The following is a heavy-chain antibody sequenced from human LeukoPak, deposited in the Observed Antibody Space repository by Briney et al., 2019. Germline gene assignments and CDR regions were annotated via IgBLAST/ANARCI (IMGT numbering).Heavy chain of an antibody. CDR3: ARGVRYCSSTSCQSSYYYMDV. Sequence: ASVKVSCKASGYTFTSYGISWVRQAPGQGLEWMGWISAYNGNTNYAQKFQGRVTITRNTSISTAYMELSSLRSEDTAVYYCARGVRYCSSTSCQSSYYYMDVWGKGTTVTVSS. J-gene: IGHJ6*03. D-gene: IGHD2-2*01. CDR2: ISAYNGNT. CDR1: GYTFTSYG. V-gene: IGHV1-18*01.